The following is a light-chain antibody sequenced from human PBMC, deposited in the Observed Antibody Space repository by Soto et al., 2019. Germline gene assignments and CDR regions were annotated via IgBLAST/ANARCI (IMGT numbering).Light chain of an antibody. J-gene: IGLJ3*02. CDR3: ALWDDSLNGPV. Sequence: QSVLTQPPSASGTPGQRITISCSGSSSNIGSHSVNWYQQLPGTAPKLLIFRSSQRPSGVPDRFSGANSGTSAALAISGVQSGDEADDYCALWDDSLNGPVFGGGTKLTVL. CDR1: SSNIGSHS. CDR2: RSS. V-gene: IGLV1-44*01.